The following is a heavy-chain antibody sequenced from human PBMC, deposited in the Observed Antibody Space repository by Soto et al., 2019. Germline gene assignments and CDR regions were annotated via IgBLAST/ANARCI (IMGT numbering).Heavy chain of an antibody. CDR2: IYPGDSDT. V-gene: IGHV5-51*01. CDR1: GYSFTSYW. D-gene: IGHD6-13*01. J-gene: IGHJ4*02. Sequence: GESLKISCKGSGYSFTSYWIGWVRQMPGKGLEWMGIIYPGDSDTRYSPSFQGQVTISADKSISTAYLQWSSLKASDTAMYYCARLGLQQLAPNDFDYWGQGTLVTVSS. CDR3: ARLGLQQLAPNDFDY.